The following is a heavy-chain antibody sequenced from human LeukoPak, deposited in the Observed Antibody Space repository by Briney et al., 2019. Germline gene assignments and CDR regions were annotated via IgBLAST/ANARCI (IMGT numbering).Heavy chain of an antibody. CDR2: INPNSGGT. J-gene: IGHJ4*02. D-gene: IGHD5-24*01. CDR1: GYTFTGYY. V-gene: IGHV1-2*02. CDR3: ARANGYKRGVDY. Sequence: ASVKVSCKASGYTFTGYYMHWVRQAPGQGLGWMGWINPNSGGTNYAQKFQGRVTMTRDTSISTAYMELSRLRSDDTTVYYCARANGYKRGVDYWGQGTLVTVSS.